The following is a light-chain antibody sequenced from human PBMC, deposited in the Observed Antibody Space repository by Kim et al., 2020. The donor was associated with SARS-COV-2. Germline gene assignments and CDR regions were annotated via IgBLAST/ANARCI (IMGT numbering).Light chain of an antibody. V-gene: IGLV3-1*01. CDR2: QDS. J-gene: IGLJ2*01. CDR3: QAWDSSTASGV. CDR1: KLGDKY. Sequence: RGQAASITCSGDKLGDKYACWYQQKPGLSPVLVIYQDSKRPSGIPGRFSGSNTGNTATLTISGTQSMDEANYYCQAWDSSTASGVFGGGTQLTVL.